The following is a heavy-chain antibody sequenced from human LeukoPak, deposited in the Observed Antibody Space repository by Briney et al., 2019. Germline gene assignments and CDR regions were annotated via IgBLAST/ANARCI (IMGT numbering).Heavy chain of an antibody. D-gene: IGHD3-10*01. CDR2: INHSGST. V-gene: IGHV4-39*07. CDR3: ARGRQRRVLLWFGEPDY. J-gene: IGHJ4*02. CDR1: GDSISSSDYY. Sequence: PSETLSLTCTVSGDSISSSDYYWAWIRQPPGKGLEWIGEINHSGSTNYNPSLKSRVTISVDTSKNQFSLKLSSVTAADTAVYYCARGRQRRVLLWFGEPDYWGQGTLVTVSS.